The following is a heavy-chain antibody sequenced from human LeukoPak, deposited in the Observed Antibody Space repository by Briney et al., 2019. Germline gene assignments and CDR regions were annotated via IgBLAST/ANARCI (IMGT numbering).Heavy chain of an antibody. CDR2: IHHSGST. J-gene: IGHJ4*02. D-gene: IGHD3-3*01. Sequence: SETLSLTCAVFGYSISSDYYWGWIRQSPGKGLEWIGSIHHSGSTHYNPSLKSRVTISRHTSNNQFPLRLNSVTAADTGVYFCAVTINYDFWSGYAFDYWGRGTLVTVSS. CDR1: GYSISSDYY. CDR3: AVTINYDFWSGYAFDY. V-gene: IGHV4-38-2*01.